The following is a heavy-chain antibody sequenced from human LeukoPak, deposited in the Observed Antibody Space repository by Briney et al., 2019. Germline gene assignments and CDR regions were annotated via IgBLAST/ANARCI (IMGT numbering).Heavy chain of an antibody. CDR1: GYTFTSYY. CDR2: INPCGGST. D-gene: IGHD2-2*01. Sequence: ASVKVSCKASGYTFTSYYMHWVRQAPGQGLEWMGIINPCGGSTSYAQKFQGRVTMTRDTSTSTVYMEVSSLRSEDTAVYYCAIDPTPDIVVVPAAMEAFDIWGQGTMVTVSS. V-gene: IGHV1-46*01. J-gene: IGHJ3*02. CDR3: AIDPTPDIVVVPAAMEAFDI.